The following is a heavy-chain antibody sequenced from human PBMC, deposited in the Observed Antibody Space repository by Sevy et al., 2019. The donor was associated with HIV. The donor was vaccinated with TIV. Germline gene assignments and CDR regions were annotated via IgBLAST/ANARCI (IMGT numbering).Heavy chain of an antibody. D-gene: IGHD6-13*01. Sequence: SETLSLTCTVSGDSISNNDYYWAWICQPPGKGLDWIGSIYYSGSTYYTPSLKSRVTISVDTSKNQFSLKLRSVTAADTAVYYCAREGPRIAQFDYWGQGTLVTVSS. J-gene: IGHJ4*02. V-gene: IGHV4-39*02. CDR3: AREGPRIAQFDY. CDR2: IYYSGST. CDR1: GDSISNNDYY.